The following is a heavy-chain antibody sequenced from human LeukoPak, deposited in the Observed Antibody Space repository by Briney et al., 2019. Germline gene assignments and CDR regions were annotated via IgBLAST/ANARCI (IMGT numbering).Heavy chain of an antibody. D-gene: IGHD3-22*01. Sequence: PSETLSLTCTVSGGSISNYYWSWIRQPPGKGLEWIGYMYYSGSTNYNTSLKSRVTISVDTSKNQFSLKLSSVIAADTAVYCCASHASSGYSHFDYWGQGTLVTVSS. CDR1: GGSISNYY. V-gene: IGHV4-59*01. J-gene: IGHJ4*02. CDR3: ASHASSGYSHFDY. CDR2: MYYSGST.